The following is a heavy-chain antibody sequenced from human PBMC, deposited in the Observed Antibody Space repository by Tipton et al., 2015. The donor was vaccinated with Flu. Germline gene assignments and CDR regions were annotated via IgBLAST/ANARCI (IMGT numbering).Heavy chain of an antibody. CDR3: ARLSPSYYYDSSGKKPPFYFDY. Sequence: TLSLTCTVSGGSISSSSYYWGWIRQPPGKGLEWIGSIYYSGSTYYNPPLKSRVTISEDTSKNQFSLKLSSVTAADTAVYYCARLSPSYYYDSSGKKPPFYFDYWGQGTLVTVSS. V-gene: IGHV4-39*01. J-gene: IGHJ4*02. CDR2: IYYSGST. D-gene: IGHD3-22*01. CDR1: GGSISSSSYY.